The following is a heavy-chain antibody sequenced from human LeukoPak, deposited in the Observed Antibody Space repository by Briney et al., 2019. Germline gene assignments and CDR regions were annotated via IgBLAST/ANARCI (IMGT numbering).Heavy chain of an antibody. J-gene: IGHJ6*02. CDR2: IDPSDSYT. V-gene: IGHV5-10-1*01. CDR1: EYRFTSYW. Sequence: GESLKISCKGSEYRFTSYWISWVRQMPGKGLEWMGRIDPSDSYTIYSPSFQGHVTISADKSISTAYLQWGSLKASDTAMYYCARRGYYYYGMDVWGQGTAVTVSS. CDR3: ARRGYYYYGMDV.